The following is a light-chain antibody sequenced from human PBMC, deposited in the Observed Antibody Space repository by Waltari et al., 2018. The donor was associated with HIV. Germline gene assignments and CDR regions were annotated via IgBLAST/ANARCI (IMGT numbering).Light chain of an antibody. Sequence: QSVPTQPPSASGTPGQRVTISCSGSRSNIGKNFIYWYQQFPGTAPKLLIYRNDQRPSGVPDRFSGSKSGTSASLAISGLRSEDEADYYCATWDDSLSGWVFGGGTKLTVL. V-gene: IGLV1-47*01. CDR2: RND. CDR3: ATWDDSLSGWV. J-gene: IGLJ3*02. CDR1: RSNIGKNF.